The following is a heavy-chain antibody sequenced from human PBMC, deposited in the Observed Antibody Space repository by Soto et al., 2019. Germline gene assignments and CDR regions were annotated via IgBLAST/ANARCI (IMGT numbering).Heavy chain of an antibody. V-gene: IGHV1-3*01. CDR2: ITADNGNT. CDR1: GYIFTRSA. D-gene: IGHD3-16*01. J-gene: IGHJ4*02. Sequence: GASVKVSCKASGYIFTRSAMHWVRQAPGQRLEWMGWITADNGNTKYSQKFQDRVTITRDTSASTVYMELSSLRFEDTAVYFCARGTFGLGDFDYWGQGTPVTVSS. CDR3: ARGTFGLGDFDY.